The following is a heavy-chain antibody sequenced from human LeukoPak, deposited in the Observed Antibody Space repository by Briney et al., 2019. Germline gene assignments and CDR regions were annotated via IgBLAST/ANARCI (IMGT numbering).Heavy chain of an antibody. J-gene: IGHJ1*01. CDR3: TTDAPFYGSGSYFSDFQH. D-gene: IGHD3-10*01. CDR1: GFTFSYAC. CDR2: IKSKTDGETT. Sequence: GGSLRLSCAASGFTFSYACMSWVRQAPGKGLEWVGRIKSKTDGETTDHAAPVKGRFTNSRDDSKKTLYLQMNSLKTEDTGVYYCTTDAPFYGSGSYFSDFQHWGQGTLVIVSS. V-gene: IGHV3-15*01.